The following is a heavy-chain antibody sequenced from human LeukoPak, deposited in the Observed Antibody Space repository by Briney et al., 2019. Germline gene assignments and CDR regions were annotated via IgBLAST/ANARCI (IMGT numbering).Heavy chain of an antibody. CDR1: GFTFSTYW. Sequence: GGSLRLSCAVSGFTFSTYWKSWVRQAPGKGLEWVANINKDGSDKYYVASVKGRFTISRDNAKNSLYLQMNSLRAEDTAVYYCARDEGGSYNYFWGQGTLVTVSS. CDR2: INKDGSDK. J-gene: IGHJ4*02. V-gene: IGHV3-7*01. D-gene: IGHD1-26*01. CDR3: ARDEGGSYNYF.